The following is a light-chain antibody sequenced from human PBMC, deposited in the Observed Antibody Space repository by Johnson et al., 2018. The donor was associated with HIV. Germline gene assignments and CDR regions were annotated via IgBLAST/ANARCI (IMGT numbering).Light chain of an antibody. V-gene: IGLV1-51*01. J-gene: IGLJ1*01. CDR3: GTWDSSLSAGV. Sequence: QSVLTQPPSVSAAPGQKVIISCSGGSSDIGNNYVSWYQQLPGTAPKLLIYDNNKRPSGIPARFSGSKSGTSATLGITGLQTGDEADYYCGTWDSSLSAGVFGTGTKVTVL. CDR2: DNN. CDR1: SSDIGNNY.